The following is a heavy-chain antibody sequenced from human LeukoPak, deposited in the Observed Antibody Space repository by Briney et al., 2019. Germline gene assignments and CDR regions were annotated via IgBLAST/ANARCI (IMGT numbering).Heavy chain of an antibody. CDR1: GGSISSSSYY. D-gene: IGHD3-10*01. V-gene: IGHV4-39*07. CDR2: IYYSGST. J-gene: IGHJ4*02. Sequence: SETLSLTCTVSGGSISSSSYYWGWIRQPPGKGLEWIGSIYYSGSTYYNPSLKSRVTISVDTSKNQFSLKLSSVTAADTAVYYCARDFPLRYYGSGGDYWGQGTLVTVSS. CDR3: ARDFPLRYYGSGGDY.